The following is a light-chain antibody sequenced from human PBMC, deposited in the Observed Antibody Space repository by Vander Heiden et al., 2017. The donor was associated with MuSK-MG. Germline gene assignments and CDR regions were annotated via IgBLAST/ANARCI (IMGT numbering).Light chain of an antibody. Sequence: DIQMTQSPSSLSASVGDRVTSTCRASESISCYLNWYQQKPGKAPKLLIYAASSLQSGVPSRFSGSGSGTDFTLTISSLLPEDFATYYCQQSYTTAITFGPGTQVEIK. J-gene: IGKJ5*01. CDR1: ESISCY. CDR2: AAS. CDR3: QQSYTTAIT. V-gene: IGKV1-39*01.